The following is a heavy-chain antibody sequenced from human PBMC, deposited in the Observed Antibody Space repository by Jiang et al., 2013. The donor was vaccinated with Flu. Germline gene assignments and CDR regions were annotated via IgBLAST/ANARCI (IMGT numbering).Heavy chain of an antibody. V-gene: IGHV4-39*01. CDR2: IYYSGGT. D-gene: IGHD6-19*01. CDR3: ASWQWLFGYFDY. J-gene: IGHJ4*02. Sequence: GPGLVKPSETLSLTCTVSGGSISSSSYYWGWIRQPPGKGLEWIGSIYYSGGTYYNPSLKSRVTISVDTSKNQFSLKLSSVTAADTAVYYCASWQWLFGYFDYWGQGTLVTVSS. CDR1: GGSISSSSYY.